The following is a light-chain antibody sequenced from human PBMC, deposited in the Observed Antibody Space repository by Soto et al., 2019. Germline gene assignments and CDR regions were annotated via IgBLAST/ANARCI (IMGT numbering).Light chain of an antibody. CDR1: QSVLYSSNNKNY. J-gene: IGKJ4*01. V-gene: IGKV4-1*01. CDR3: QQYYNPPLT. Sequence: DIVMTQSPASLAVSLGERATINCKSSQSVLYSSNNKNYLAWYQQKAGQPPKLLIYWASTRQSGVPDRFSGSGSETDFTLTISSLQAEDVAIYYCQQYYNPPLTFGGGTKVEIK. CDR2: WAS.